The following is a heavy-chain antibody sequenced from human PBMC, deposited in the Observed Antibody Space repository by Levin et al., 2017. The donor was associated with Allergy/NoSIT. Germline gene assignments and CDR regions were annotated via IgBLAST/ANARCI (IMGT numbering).Heavy chain of an antibody. V-gene: IGHV3-30*18. CDR3: AKGGDMDY. CDR2: ISSDGSYK. CDR1: GFTFSTYG. Sequence: RGESLKISCAVSGFTFSTYGMHWVRQAPGRGLEWVAIISSDGSYKSYPDSVKGRFTVSRDNSKNTLYLQLNSLRTEDTAVYYCAKGGDMDYWGQGTLVTVSS. D-gene: IGHD4-17*01. J-gene: IGHJ4*02.